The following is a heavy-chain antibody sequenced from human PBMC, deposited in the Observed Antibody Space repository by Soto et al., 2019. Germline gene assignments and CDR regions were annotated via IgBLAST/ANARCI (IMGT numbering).Heavy chain of an antibody. CDR3: AREWGNYYYYGMDV. J-gene: IGHJ6*02. D-gene: IGHD7-27*01. Sequence: QPGGSLRLSCAASGFTFSSYWMSWVRQAPGKGLEWVANIKQDGSEKYYVDSVKGRFTISRDNAKNSLYLQMNSLRAEDTAVYYCAREWGNYYYYGMDVWGQGTTVTVSS. V-gene: IGHV3-7*01. CDR1: GFTFSSYW. CDR2: IKQDGSEK.